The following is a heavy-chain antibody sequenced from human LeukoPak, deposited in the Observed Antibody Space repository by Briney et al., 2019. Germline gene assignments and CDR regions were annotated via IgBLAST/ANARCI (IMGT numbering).Heavy chain of an antibody. V-gene: IGHV4-39*01. J-gene: IGHJ5*02. CDR3: ARSYCTGSTCPRRWFHP. CDR2: IHYSGST. CDR1: GGSISSSSYY. D-gene: IGHD2-15*01. Sequence: SGTLSLTCTVSGGSISSSSYYWGWIRQPPGKGLEWIGNIHYSGSTYYNPSLETRVTMSADTSNNQVSLRLSSVTAADTAVYFCARSYCTGSTCPRRWFHPWGQGTLVTVSS.